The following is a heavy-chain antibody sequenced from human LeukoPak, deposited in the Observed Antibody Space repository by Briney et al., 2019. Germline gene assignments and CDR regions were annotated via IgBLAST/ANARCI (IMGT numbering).Heavy chain of an antibody. V-gene: IGHV3-30*18. J-gene: IGHJ4*02. Sequence: GRSLRLSCAASGFTFTSYGMHWVRQAPGKGLEWVAVISDDGSNKYYADSVKGRFTISRDNSKNTLYLQMNSLRAEDTAVYYCAKDFSTVTLGYFDSWGQGTLVTVSS. CDR3: AKDFSTVTLGYFDS. D-gene: IGHD4-17*01. CDR1: GFTFTSYG. CDR2: ISDDGSNK.